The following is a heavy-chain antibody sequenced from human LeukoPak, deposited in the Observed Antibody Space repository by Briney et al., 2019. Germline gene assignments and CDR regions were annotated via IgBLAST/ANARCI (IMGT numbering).Heavy chain of an antibody. D-gene: IGHD2-2*01. CDR2: ISSSSSYI. Sequence: GGSLRLSCAASGFTFSSYSMNWVRQTPGKGLEWVSSISSSSSYIYYADSVKGRFTISRDNAKNSLYLQMNSLRAEDTAVYYCARDCSSSSCYPFLLDHWGQGTLVTVSS. CDR3: ARDCSSSSCYPFLLDH. J-gene: IGHJ4*02. CDR1: GFTFSSYS. V-gene: IGHV3-21*01.